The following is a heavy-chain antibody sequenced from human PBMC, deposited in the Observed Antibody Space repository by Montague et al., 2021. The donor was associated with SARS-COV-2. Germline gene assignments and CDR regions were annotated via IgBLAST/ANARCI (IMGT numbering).Heavy chain of an antibody. CDR1: GGSISSGSYY. J-gene: IGHJ4*02. CDR3: ARVVGFDFDY. Sequence: TLSLTCTVSGGSISSGSYYRSWIRQPAGKGLEWIGRIYTSGSTNYNPSHKSRVTISVYTSKNQFSLKLSSVTAADTAVYCCARVVGFDFDYWGQGTLVTVSS. D-gene: IGHD2-21*01. V-gene: IGHV4-61*02. CDR2: IYTSGST.